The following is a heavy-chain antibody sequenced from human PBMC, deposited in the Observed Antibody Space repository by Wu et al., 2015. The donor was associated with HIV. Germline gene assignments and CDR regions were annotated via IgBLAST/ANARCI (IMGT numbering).Heavy chain of an antibody. CDR3: ARGQHYYDSSGYPYYFDY. Sequence: QVQLVQSGAEVKKPGSSVKVSCKASGGTFSSYAISWVRQAPGQGLEWMGGIIPIFGTANYAQKFQGRVTITTDESTSTAYMELSSLRSEDTAVYYCARGQHYYDSSGYPYYFDYVGPGERWSPSPQ. D-gene: IGHD3-22*01. V-gene: IGHV1-69*05. CDR2: IIPIFGTA. CDR1: GGTFSSYA. J-gene: IGHJ4*02.